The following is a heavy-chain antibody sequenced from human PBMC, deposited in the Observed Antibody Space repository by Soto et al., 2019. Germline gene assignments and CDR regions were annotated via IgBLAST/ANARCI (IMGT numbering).Heavy chain of an antibody. J-gene: IGHJ4*02. CDR2: MSSDGSNE. CDR1: GFTFSHYA. Sequence: QVQLVESGGGVVQPGRSLRLSCAASGFTFSHYAMHWVRQAPGKGLEWVALMSSDGSNEYYADSVKGRFTISRDNSKNTLYLQLNSLRAEDTAVYYCAQDGSHNFDYCGQGTLVTVSS. CDR3: AQDGSHNFDY. D-gene: IGHD1-26*01. V-gene: IGHV3-30*18.